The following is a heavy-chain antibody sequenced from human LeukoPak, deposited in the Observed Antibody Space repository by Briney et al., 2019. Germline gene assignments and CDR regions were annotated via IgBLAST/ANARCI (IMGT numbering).Heavy chain of an antibody. CDR2: ISGSGDYT. Sequence: GGSRRLSCAVSGFTFSGYAMSWVRQAPGKGLEWVSTISGSGDYTYYADSVKGRFTISRDNPKNTLYLQMNSLRAEDTAVYYCARGGGPHNAFDIWGQGTMVTVSS. D-gene: IGHD3-16*01. CDR1: GFTFSGYA. V-gene: IGHV3-23*01. J-gene: IGHJ3*02. CDR3: ARGGGPHNAFDI.